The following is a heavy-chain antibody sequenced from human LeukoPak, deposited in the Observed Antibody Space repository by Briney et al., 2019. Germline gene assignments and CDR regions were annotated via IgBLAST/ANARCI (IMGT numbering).Heavy chain of an antibody. CDR2: INPNSGGT. D-gene: IGHD3-22*01. Sequence: ASVKVSCKASGYTFTGYYMHWVRQAPGQGLEWMGRINPNSGGTNYAQKFQGRVTMTRDTSTSTAYMELSRLRSDDTAVYYCARGYYDSSGYYFFPRDYFDYWGQGTLVTVSS. CDR3: ARGYYDSSGYYFFPRDYFDY. V-gene: IGHV1-2*06. J-gene: IGHJ4*02. CDR1: GYTFTGYY.